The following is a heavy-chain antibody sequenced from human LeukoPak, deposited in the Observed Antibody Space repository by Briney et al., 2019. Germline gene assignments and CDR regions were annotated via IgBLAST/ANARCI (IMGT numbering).Heavy chain of an antibody. D-gene: IGHD3-10*01. CDR3: AREGYGSGVPFDL. V-gene: IGHV4-39*07. J-gene: IGHJ2*01. Sequence: PSETLSLTCTVSGGSISSSSYYWGWIRQPPGKGLEWIGSIYYSGSTYYNPSLKSRVTISVDTSKNQFSLKLSSVTAADTAVYYCAREGYGSGVPFDLWGRGTLVTVSS. CDR2: IYYSGST. CDR1: GGSISSSSYY.